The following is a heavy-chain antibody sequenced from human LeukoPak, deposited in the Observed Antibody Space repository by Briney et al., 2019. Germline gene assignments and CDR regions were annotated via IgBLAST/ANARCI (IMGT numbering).Heavy chain of an antibody. V-gene: IGHV1-18*01. CDR1: GYTFTSYG. Sequence: ASVKVSCKASGYTFTSYGISWVRQAPGQGLEWMGWISAYNGNTNYAQKLQGRVTMTTDTSTSTAYMELRSLRSDDTAVYYCARVSRIVVVPAAMAYDAFDIWGQGTMVTVSS. J-gene: IGHJ3*02. D-gene: IGHD2-2*01. CDR3: ARVSRIVVVPAAMAYDAFDI. CDR2: ISAYNGNT.